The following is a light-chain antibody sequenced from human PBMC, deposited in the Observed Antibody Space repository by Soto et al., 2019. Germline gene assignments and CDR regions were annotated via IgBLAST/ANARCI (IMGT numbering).Light chain of an antibody. CDR2: GAS. Sequence: EIVMTQSPATLSVSPGERATLSCRASQSVSSNLAWYQQKPGQAPRLLIYGASTRATGIPARFSGSGSGTEFTLTISSLQSEDFAVYYCQQVNNYPLTFGGGTTVEIK. CDR3: QQVNNYPLT. V-gene: IGKV3-15*01. CDR1: QSVSSN. J-gene: IGKJ4*01.